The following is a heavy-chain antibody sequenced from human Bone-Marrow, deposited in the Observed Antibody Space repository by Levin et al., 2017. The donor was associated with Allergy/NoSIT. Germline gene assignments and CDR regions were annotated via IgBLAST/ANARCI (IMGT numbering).Heavy chain of an antibody. CDR2: INHNGGTI. Sequence: GGSLRLSCAASGFTFSDYYMSWIRQAPGKGLEWVSHINHNGGTIYYADSVKGRFTISRDNTKNSLYLQMSSLRAEDTAVYYCARDSWSIAVSGLGGVGYFGYWGQGTLVTVSS. J-gene: IGHJ4*02. D-gene: IGHD6-19*01. CDR1: GFTFSDYY. V-gene: IGHV3-11*01. CDR3: ARDSWSIAVSGLGGVGYFGY.